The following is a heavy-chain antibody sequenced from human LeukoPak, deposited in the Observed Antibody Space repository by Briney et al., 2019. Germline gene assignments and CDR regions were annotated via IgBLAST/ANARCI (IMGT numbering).Heavy chain of an antibody. J-gene: IGHJ4*02. V-gene: IGHV4-59*01. CDR3: ARGISYYDSSGIDY. Sequence: SETLSLTCTVSGGSIRSYYWSWIRQPPGKGLEWIGYTHYSGANYNPSLKSRVTISADTSKNQFSLKLSSVTAADTAVYYCARGISYYDSSGIDYWGQGTLVTVSS. D-gene: IGHD3-22*01. CDR2: THYSGA. CDR1: GGSIRSYY.